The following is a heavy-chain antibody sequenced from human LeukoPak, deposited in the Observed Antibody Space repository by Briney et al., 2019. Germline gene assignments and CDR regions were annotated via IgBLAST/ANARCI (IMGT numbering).Heavy chain of an antibody. D-gene: IGHD1-26*01. CDR2: IYYSGST. J-gene: IGHJ4*02. CDR1: GGSISSSSSC. CDR3: ARQGGFYFDY. V-gene: IGHV4-39*01. Sequence: SETLSLTCTVSGGSISSSSSCWGWIRQPPGKGLEWIGTIYYSGSTYSNPSLKSRVTISVDTSKNQFSLRLTSVSAADTAVYYCARQGGFYFDYWGQGTLVTVSS.